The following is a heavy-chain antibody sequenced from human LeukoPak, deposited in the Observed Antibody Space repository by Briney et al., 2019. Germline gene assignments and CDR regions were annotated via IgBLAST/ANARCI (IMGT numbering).Heavy chain of an antibody. CDR2: IYYSGST. D-gene: IGHD2-21*02. CDR3: ARLSQPNKLVTAPYFDY. J-gene: IGHJ4*02. V-gene: IGHV4-59*08. Sequence: SETLSLTCTVSGGSISSYYWSWIRQPPGKGLEWIGYIYYSGSTNYNPSLKSRVTISVDTSKNQFSLKLSSVTAADTAVYYCARLSQPNKLVTAPYFDYWGQGTLVTVSS. CDR1: GGSISSYY.